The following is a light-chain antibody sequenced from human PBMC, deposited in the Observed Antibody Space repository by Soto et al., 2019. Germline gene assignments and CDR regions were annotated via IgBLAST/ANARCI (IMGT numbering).Light chain of an antibody. CDR2: KAS. CDR1: QSISNW. J-gene: IGKJ1*01. CDR3: QQYNSYCT. V-gene: IGKV1-5*03. Sequence: DIQMTQSPSTLSASVGDRVTITCRASQSISNWLAWYQQKPGKAPKLLIYKASSLESGVPSRFSGSGSGTEFTLTISSLQPDDFATYYCQQYNSYCTFGQGTKVEI.